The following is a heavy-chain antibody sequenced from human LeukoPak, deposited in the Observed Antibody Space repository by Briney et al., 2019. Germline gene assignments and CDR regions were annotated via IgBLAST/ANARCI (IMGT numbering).Heavy chain of an antibody. CDR3: VRSIVLLWFGDDQGYFDL. V-gene: IGHV4-39*07. CDR1: GGLISISTYY. Sequence: PSETLSLTCTVSGGLISISTYYWGWIRQPPGKGLEWIGSIYYSGTTHYNPSLKSRVTIAVDTSKNQFSLKLISVTAADTAVYYCVRSIVLLWFGDDQGYFDLWGRGTLVTVSS. CDR2: IYYSGTT. D-gene: IGHD3-10*01. J-gene: IGHJ2*01.